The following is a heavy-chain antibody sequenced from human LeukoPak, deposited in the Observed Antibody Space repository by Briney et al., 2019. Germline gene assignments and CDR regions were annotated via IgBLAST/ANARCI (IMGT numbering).Heavy chain of an antibody. Sequence: LSLSCAASGFTFDDYAMHWVRQAPGKGLEWVSGISWNSGSIGYADSVKGRFTISRDNAKNSLYLQMNSLRAEDTALYYCAKEFRTGGPGDAFDIWGQGTMVTVSS. CDR3: AKEFRTGGPGDAFDI. CDR2: ISWNSGSI. J-gene: IGHJ3*02. D-gene: IGHD1-14*01. V-gene: IGHV3-9*01. CDR1: GFTFDDYA.